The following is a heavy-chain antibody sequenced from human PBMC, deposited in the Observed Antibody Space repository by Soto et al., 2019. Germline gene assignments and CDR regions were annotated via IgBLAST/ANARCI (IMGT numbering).Heavy chain of an antibody. CDR2: IIPILGIA. CDR3: ASTYGDPTYYYYGMDV. V-gene: IGHV1-69*02. J-gene: IGHJ6*02. CDR1: RGTFSSYT. Sequence: QVQLVQSGAEVKKPGSSVKVSCKASRGTFSSYTISWVRQAPGQGLEWMGRIIPILGIANYAQKFQGRVTITADKSTSTAYMELSSLRSEDTAVYYCASTYGDPTYYYYGMDVWGQGTTVTVSS. D-gene: IGHD4-17*01.